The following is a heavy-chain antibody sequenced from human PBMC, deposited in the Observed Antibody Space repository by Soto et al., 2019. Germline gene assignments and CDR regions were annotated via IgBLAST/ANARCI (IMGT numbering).Heavy chain of an antibody. J-gene: IGHJ6*02. CDR2: IIPIFGTA. V-gene: IGHV1-69*13. D-gene: IGHD3-10*01. CDR3: ARGLKLVVRGAIITEDYYYGMDV. CDR1: GGTFSSYA. Sequence: GASVKVSCKASGGTFSSYAISWVRQAPGQGLEWMGGIIPIFGTANYAQKFQGRVTITADESTSTAYMELSSLRSEDTAVYYCARGLKLVVRGAIITEDYYYGMDVWGQGTTVTVSS.